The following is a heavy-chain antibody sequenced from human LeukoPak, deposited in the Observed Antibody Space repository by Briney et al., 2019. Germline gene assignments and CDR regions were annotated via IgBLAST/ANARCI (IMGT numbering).Heavy chain of an antibody. CDR3: ARDLGSSHYYYGMDV. V-gene: IGHV4-31*03. CDR1: GGSLSSGGYY. Sequence: PSQTLSLTCTVSGGSLSSGGYYWSWIRQHPGKGLEWIGYIYYSGSTYYNPSLKSRVTISVDTSKNQFSLKLSSVTAADTAVYYCARDLGSSHYYYGMDVWGQGTTVTVSS. D-gene: IGHD5-12*01. CDR2: IYYSGST. J-gene: IGHJ6*02.